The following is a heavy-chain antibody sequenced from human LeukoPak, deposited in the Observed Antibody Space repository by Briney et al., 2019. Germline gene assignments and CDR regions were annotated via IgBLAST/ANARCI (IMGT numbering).Heavy chain of an antibody. Sequence: GSLRLSCAASGFTFSSYAMHWVRQAPGKGLEWVAVISYDGSNKYYADSVKGRFTISRDNSKNTLYLQMNSLRAEDTAVYYCARDSLGVTDYYYYYMDVWGKGTTVTVSS. D-gene: IGHD2-21*02. J-gene: IGHJ6*03. CDR1: GFTFSSYA. V-gene: IGHV3-30*01. CDR3: ARDSLGVTDYYYYYMDV. CDR2: ISYDGSNK.